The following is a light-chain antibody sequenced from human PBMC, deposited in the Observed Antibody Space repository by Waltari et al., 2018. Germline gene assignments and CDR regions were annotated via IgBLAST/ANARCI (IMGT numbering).Light chain of an antibody. CDR2: ENN. J-gene: IGLJ2*01. CDR3: ITKDTSLNAIV. V-gene: IGLV1-51*02. CDR1: SSNIGNNY. Sequence: QSVLTQPPSVSAAPGQKVTISCSGRSSNIGNNYVSWFQQLPGTAPKLLIYENNKRPAGTPDRFSGSKSGTSGTLDITGLQTGDEADYYCITKDTSLNAIVFGGGTKLTVL.